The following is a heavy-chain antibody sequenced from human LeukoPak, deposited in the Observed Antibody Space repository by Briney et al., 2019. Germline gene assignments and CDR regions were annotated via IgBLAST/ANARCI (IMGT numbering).Heavy chain of an antibody. V-gene: IGHV5-51*01. CDR2: IYPGDSDT. J-gene: IGHJ5*02. Sequence: GESLRISCKGSGYSFTSYWIGWVRQMPGKGLEWMGIIYPGDSDTRYSPSFQGQVTISADKSISTAYLQWSSLKTSDTAMYYCARRSGIAAAGTGGNWFDPWCQGTLVTVSS. D-gene: IGHD6-13*01. CDR1: GYSFTSYW. CDR3: ARRSGIAAAGTGGNWFDP.